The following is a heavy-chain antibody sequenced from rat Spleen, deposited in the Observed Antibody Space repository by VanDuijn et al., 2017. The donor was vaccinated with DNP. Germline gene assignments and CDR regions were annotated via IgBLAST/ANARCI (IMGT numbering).Heavy chain of an antibody. Sequence: EVQLVESGGGLVQPGRSLKLSCAASGFTLSNFGMAWVRQAPTKGLEWVASITTGGGSTYYRDSVRGRFTISRDDAKNTQYLQVDSLRSEDTATYYCARQSPTTVVWYFDLWGPGTMVTVSS. CDR1: GFTLSNFG. J-gene: IGHJ1*01. CDR2: ITTGGGST. D-gene: IGHD1-1*01. V-gene: IGHV5S13*01. CDR3: ARQSPTTVVWYFDL.